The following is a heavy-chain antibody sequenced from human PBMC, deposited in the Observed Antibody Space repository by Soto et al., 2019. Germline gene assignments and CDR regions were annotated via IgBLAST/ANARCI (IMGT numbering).Heavy chain of an antibody. CDR1: GGSISSYY. J-gene: IGHJ3*02. CDR2: IYYSGST. D-gene: IGHD3-16*01. V-gene: IGHV4-59*01. Sequence: PSETLSLTCTVSGGSISSYYWSWIRQPPGKGLEWIGYIYYSGSTNYNPSLKSRVTISVDTSKNQFSLKLSSVTAADTAVYYCARDRHAVGGRMDAFDIWGQGTMVTVSS. CDR3: ARDRHAVGGRMDAFDI.